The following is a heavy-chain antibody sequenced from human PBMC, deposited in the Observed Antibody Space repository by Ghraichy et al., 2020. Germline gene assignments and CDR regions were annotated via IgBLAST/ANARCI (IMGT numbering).Heavy chain of an antibody. Sequence: SETLSLTCTVSGGSFSSYYWSWIRQPPGKGLEWIGYINYSGSTNYNPSLKSRVTISVDTSKNQFSLKLSSVTAADTAVYYCARAGSYYPYAFDFWCQGTIVTVSS. CDR3: ARAGSYYPYAFDF. CDR1: GGSFSSYY. V-gene: IGHV4-59*01. J-gene: IGHJ3*01. D-gene: IGHD1-26*01. CDR2: INYSGST.